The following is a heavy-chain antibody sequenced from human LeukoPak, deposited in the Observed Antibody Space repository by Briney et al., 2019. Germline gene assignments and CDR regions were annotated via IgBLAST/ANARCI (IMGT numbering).Heavy chain of an antibody. Sequence: GRSLRLSCTASGFTFGDYAMSWVRQAPGKGLEWVSYISSSSSTIYYADSVKGRFTISRDNAKNSLYLQMNSLRDEDTAVYYCARDSYYDSSGYYGTWGQGTLVTVSS. D-gene: IGHD3-22*01. CDR2: ISSSSSTI. CDR3: ARDSYYDSSGYYGT. CDR1: GFTFGDYA. V-gene: IGHV3-48*02. J-gene: IGHJ4*02.